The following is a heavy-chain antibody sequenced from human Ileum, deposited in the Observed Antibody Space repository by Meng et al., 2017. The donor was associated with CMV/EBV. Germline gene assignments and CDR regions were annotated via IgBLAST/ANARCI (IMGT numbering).Heavy chain of an antibody. D-gene: IGHD1-26*01. CDR2: IFSGGGP. V-gene: IGHV3-53*01. J-gene: IGHJ4*02. CDR3: ARGYTSYYFFDY. Sequence: SCAASGFTVSSSYMSWVRQAPGKGLEWISGIFSGGGPYYLDSVRGRFTLSRDNSKNTLYLQMDSLRDEDTAVYYCARGYTSYYFFDYWGQGTLVTVSS. CDR1: GFTVSSSY.